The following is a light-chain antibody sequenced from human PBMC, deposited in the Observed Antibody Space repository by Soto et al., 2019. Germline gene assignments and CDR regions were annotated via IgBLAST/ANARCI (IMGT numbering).Light chain of an antibody. CDR3: QQYNTYSYT. J-gene: IGKJ2*01. CDR1: QRISSW. V-gene: IGKV1-5*01. Sequence: DIQMTQSPSTLSASVGDRVTITCRASQRISSWLAWYQQKPGKAPKLLIHDASSLESGVPSRFSGSGSGTEFTLTISSLQPDDFATYYCQQYNTYSYTFGQGTKVDIK. CDR2: DAS.